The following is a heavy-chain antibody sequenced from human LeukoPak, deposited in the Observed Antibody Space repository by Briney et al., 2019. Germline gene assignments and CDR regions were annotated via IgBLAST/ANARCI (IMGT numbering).Heavy chain of an antibody. Sequence: KSSGTLSLTCTVSGYSISSGYYWGWIRQPPGKGLEWIGSIYHSGSTYYNPSLKSRVTISVDTSKNQFSLKLSSVTAADTAVYYCARGPADYGDYPFDYWGQGTLVTVSS. CDR1: GYSISSGYY. D-gene: IGHD4-17*01. V-gene: IGHV4-38-2*02. J-gene: IGHJ4*02. CDR2: IYHSGST. CDR3: ARGPADYGDYPFDY.